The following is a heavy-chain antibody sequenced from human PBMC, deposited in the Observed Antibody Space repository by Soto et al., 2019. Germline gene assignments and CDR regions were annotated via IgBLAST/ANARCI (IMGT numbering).Heavy chain of an antibody. V-gene: IGHV1-69*13. CDR3: ARTLYYYDSSGYYGY. CDR2: IIPIFGTA. D-gene: IGHD3-22*01. J-gene: IGHJ4*02. Sequence: SVKVSCKASGGTFSSYAISWVRQAPGQGLEWMGGIIPIFGTANYAQKFQGRVTITADESTSTAYMELSSLRSEDTAVYYCARTLYYYDSSGYYGYWGQGTLVTVSS. CDR1: GGTFSSYA.